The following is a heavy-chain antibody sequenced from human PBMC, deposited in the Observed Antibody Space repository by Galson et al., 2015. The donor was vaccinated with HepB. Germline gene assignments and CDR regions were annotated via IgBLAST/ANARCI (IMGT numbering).Heavy chain of an antibody. V-gene: IGHV1-18*04. CDR3: ARGKGRYGDYPPTVY. D-gene: IGHD4-17*01. Sequence: SVKVSCKASGYTFTSYGISWVRQAPGQGLEWMGWISAYNGNTNYAQKLQGRVTMTTDTSTSTAYMELRSLRSDDTAVYYCARGKGRYGDYPPTVYWGQGTLVTVSS. CDR1: GYTFTSYG. CDR2: ISAYNGNT. J-gene: IGHJ4*02.